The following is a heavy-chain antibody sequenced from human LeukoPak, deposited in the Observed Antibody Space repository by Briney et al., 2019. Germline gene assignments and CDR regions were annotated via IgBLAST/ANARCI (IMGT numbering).Heavy chain of an antibody. CDR2: INHSGST. J-gene: IGHJ4*02. Sequence: SETLSLTCAVSGGSFSGYYWSWIRQPPEKGLEWIGEINHSGSTNYNPSLKSRVTISVDTSKNQFSLKLSSVTAADTAVYYCARGGFTIFGVVIGRAFDFWGQGTLVTVSS. D-gene: IGHD3-3*01. CDR3: ARGGFTIFGVVIGRAFDF. CDR1: GGSFSGYY. V-gene: IGHV4-34*01.